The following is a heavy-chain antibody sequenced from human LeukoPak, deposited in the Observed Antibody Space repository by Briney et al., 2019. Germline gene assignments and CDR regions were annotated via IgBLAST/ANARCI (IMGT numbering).Heavy chain of an antibody. CDR1: GGSISSGDFY. CDR2: IYYSGST. D-gene: IGHD3-3*01. Sequence: SQTLSLTCTVSGGSISSGDFYWRWIRQPPGKGLKWIGYIYYSGSTYYNPSLKSRVTISVDTSKNQFSLKLSSVTAADTVVYSCARTVGVYDFWSGQPYYFDYWGQGTLVTVSS. V-gene: IGHV4-30-4*01. CDR3: ARTVGVYDFWSGQPYYFDY. J-gene: IGHJ4*02.